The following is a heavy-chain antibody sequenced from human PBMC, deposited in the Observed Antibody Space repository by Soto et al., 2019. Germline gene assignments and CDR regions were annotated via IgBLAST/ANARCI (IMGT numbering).Heavy chain of an antibody. J-gene: IGHJ5*02. Sequence: SETLSLTCTVSGGSISSGGYYWSWIRQHPGKGLEWIGYIYYSGSTYYNPSLKSRVTISVDTSKNQFSLKLSSVTAADTAVYYCARDPYYYDSSAPGPFDPWGQGTLVTVSS. D-gene: IGHD3-22*01. V-gene: IGHV4-31*03. CDR3: ARDPYYYDSSAPGPFDP. CDR1: GGSISSGGYY. CDR2: IYYSGST.